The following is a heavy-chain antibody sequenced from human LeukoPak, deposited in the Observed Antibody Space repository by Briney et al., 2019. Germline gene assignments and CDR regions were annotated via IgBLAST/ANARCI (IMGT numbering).Heavy chain of an antibody. D-gene: IGHD4-11*01. CDR1: GYTFTSYG. CDR3: AREAGVDYDHSTDI. V-gene: IGHV1-18*01. J-gene: IGHJ3*02. CDR2: ISAYNGNT. Sequence: ASVKVSCKASGYTFTSYGISWVRQAPGQGLEWMGWISAYNGNTNYAQKLQGRVTMTTDTSTSTAYMELRSLRSDDTAVYYCAREAGVDYDHSTDIWGQGTMVTVSS.